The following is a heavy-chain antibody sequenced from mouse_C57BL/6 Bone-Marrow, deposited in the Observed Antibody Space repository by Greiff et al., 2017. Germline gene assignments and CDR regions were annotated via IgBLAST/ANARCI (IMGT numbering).Heavy chain of an antibody. D-gene: IGHD1-1*01. V-gene: IGHV5-9*01. Sequence: GKLVESGGGLVKPGGSLKLSCAASGFTFSSYTMSWVRQTPEKRLEWVATISGGGGNTYYPDSVKGRFTISRDNAKNTLYLQMSSLRSEDTALYYCARQDLLLQRYFDYWGQGTTLTVSS. CDR1: GFTFSSYT. J-gene: IGHJ2*01. CDR2: ISGGGGNT. CDR3: ARQDLLLQRYFDY.